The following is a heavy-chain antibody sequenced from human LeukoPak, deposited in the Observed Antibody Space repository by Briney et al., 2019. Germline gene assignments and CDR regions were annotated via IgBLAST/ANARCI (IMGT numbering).Heavy chain of an antibody. Sequence: ASVKVSCKASGYSFAAWYMHWVRQAPGQGLEWMGWINPSSGGTNYAQKFQDRVTMTRDMSINTAYMELGSLRSEDTAVYYCAREGHYYDPKKGSWFDPWGQGTLVTVSS. J-gene: IGHJ5*02. D-gene: IGHD3-22*01. CDR3: AREGHYYDPKKGSWFDP. CDR2: INPSSGGT. V-gene: IGHV1-2*02. CDR1: GYSFAAWY.